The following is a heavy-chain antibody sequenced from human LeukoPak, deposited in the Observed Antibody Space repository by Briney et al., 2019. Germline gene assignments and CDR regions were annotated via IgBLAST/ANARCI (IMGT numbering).Heavy chain of an antibody. V-gene: IGHV4-31*03. CDR2: IYYSGST. CDR3: ARDFPYCSSTSCSGMDV. J-gene: IGHJ6*02. CDR1: GGSISSDGYY. D-gene: IGHD2-2*01. Sequence: PSQTLSLTCTVSGGSISSDGYYWSWIRQHPGKGLEWIGYIYYSGSTYYNPSLKSRVTISVDTSKNQFSLKLSSVTAADTAVYYRARDFPYCSSTSCSGMDVWGQGTTVTVSS.